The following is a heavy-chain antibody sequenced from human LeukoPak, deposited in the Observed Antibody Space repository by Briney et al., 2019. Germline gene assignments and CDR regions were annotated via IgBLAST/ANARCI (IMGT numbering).Heavy chain of an antibody. CDR1: GFTFSSYS. D-gene: IGHD3-9*01. J-gene: IGHJ4*02. CDR3: ARNYDVLTGYPYYFDH. V-gene: IGHV3-21*01. CDR2: ISSSSSYI. Sequence: AGGSLRLSCAASGFTFSSYSMNWVRQAPGKGLEWVSSISSSSSYIYYADSVKGRFTISRDNAKNSLYLQMNSLRAEDTAVYYCARNYDVLTGYPYYFDHWGQGILVTVSS.